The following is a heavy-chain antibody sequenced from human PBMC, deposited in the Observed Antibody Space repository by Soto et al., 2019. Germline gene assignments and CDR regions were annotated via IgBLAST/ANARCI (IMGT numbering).Heavy chain of an antibody. CDR1: GGSFSSYT. Sequence: SVKVSCEACGGSFSSYTISWVRQAPEQGLEWMGRIIPILGIANYAQKFQGRVTITADKSTSTAYMELSSLRSEDTAVYYCAREKVRYYDFWSGPRYFDYWGQGTLVTVSS. CDR3: AREKVRYYDFWSGPRYFDY. V-gene: IGHV1-69*04. CDR2: IIPILGIA. J-gene: IGHJ4*02. D-gene: IGHD3-3*01.